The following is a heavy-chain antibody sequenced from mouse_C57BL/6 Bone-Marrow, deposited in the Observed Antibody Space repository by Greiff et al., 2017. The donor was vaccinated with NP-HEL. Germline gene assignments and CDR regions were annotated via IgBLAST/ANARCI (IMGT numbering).Heavy chain of an antibody. J-gene: IGHJ2*01. CDR2: IFPGSGSP. CDR3: ARYTPAITTVVGGY. V-gene: IGHV1-56*01. CDR1: GYTFTSHW. Sequence: VQLQQSGPELVRPGASVKISCKAPGYTFTSHWMQWVRQRPGQGLEWIGEIFPGSGSPYSNEKFKGKATLTVDTSSSTAYMQLSSLTSEDSAVDFCARYTPAITTVVGGYWGQGTTLTVSS. D-gene: IGHD1-1*01.